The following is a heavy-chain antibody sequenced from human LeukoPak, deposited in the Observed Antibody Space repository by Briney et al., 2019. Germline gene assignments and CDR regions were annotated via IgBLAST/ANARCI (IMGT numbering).Heavy chain of an antibody. CDR3: ARLPSTDYSIDN. D-gene: IGHD5-12*01. CDR1: GGSIGSHIYW. V-gene: IGHV4-39*01. CDR2: ISFFGTT. Sequence: SETLSLTCTVSGGSIGSHIYWWGWFRQPPGKGLAWIGSISFFGTTSYNPSLRSRVTISVDTSKKEFSLNLRSVTAADTAIYYCARLPSTDYSIDNWGQGTLVTVSS. J-gene: IGHJ4*02.